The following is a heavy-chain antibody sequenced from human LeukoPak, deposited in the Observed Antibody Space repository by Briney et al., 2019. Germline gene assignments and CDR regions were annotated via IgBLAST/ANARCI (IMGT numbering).Heavy chain of an antibody. J-gene: IGHJ5*02. CDR1: GGTFSSYT. Sequence: SVKVSCKASGGTFSSYTISWVRQAPGQGLEGMGRIIPILGIANYAQKFQGRVTITADKSTSTAYMELSSLRSEDTAVYYCARGRQQLVLYNWFDPWGQGTLVTVSS. CDR3: ARGRQQLVLYNWFDP. CDR2: IIPILGIA. D-gene: IGHD6-13*01. V-gene: IGHV1-69*02.